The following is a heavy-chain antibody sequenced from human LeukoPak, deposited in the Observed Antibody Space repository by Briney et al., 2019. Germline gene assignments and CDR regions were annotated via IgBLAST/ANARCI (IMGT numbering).Heavy chain of an antibody. CDR1: GYTFTSYD. D-gene: IGHD6-19*01. CDR3: ARKEPVAGRGYYYGMDV. Sequence: AAVEVSCKASGYTFTSYDIHWVRQATGQGLEWMGWMNLKSGNTGHAQKLQGRVTMTTDTSTSTAYMELRSLRSDDTAVYYCARKEPVAGRGYYYGMDVWGKGTTVTVSS. J-gene: IGHJ6*04. CDR2: MNLKSGNT. V-gene: IGHV1-8*01.